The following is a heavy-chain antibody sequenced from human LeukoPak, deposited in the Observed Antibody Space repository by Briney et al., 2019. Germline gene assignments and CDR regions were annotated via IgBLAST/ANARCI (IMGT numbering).Heavy chain of an antibody. CDR3: ATVPRTTAPRYYFDY. CDR2: IIPIFGTA. Sequence: SVKVSCKASGGTFSSYAISWVRQAPGQGLEWMGGIIPIFGTANYAQKFQGRVTITTDESTSTAYMELSSLRSEDTAVYYCATVPRTTAPRYYFDYWGQGTLVTVSS. V-gene: IGHV1-69*05. D-gene: IGHD4-11*01. J-gene: IGHJ4*02. CDR1: GGTFSSYA.